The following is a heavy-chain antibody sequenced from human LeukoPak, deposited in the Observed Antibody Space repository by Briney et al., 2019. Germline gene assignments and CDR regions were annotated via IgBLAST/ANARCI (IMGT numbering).Heavy chain of an antibody. J-gene: IGHJ5*02. Sequence: PGGSLRLSCAASGFTFSSYAMSWVRQAPGKGLEWVSAISGSGGSTYYADSVKGRFTISRDNAKNSLYLQMNSLRAEDTAVYYCARGGEQGDDPSNWFDPWGQGTPVTVSS. V-gene: IGHV3-23*01. CDR1: GFTFSSYA. D-gene: IGHD1-26*01. CDR2: ISGSGGST. CDR3: ARGGEQGDDPSNWFDP.